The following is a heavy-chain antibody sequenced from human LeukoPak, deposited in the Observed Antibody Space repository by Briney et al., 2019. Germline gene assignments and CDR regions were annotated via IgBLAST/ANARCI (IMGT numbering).Heavy chain of an antibody. V-gene: IGHV1-2*06. Sequence: ASAKVSCKASGYTFTNYYMHWVRQAPGHGLEWMGRINPNSGGTNYAQKFQGRVTMTRDTSISTAYMELSRLRSDDTAMYYCARESSDGSGSYDYWGQGTLVTVSS. CDR3: ARESSDGSGSYDY. CDR1: GYTFTNYY. CDR2: INPNSGGT. J-gene: IGHJ4*02. D-gene: IGHD3-10*01.